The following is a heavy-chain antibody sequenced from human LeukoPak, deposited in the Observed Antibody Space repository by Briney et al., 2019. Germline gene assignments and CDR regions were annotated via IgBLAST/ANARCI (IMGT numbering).Heavy chain of an antibody. J-gene: IGHJ4*02. CDR2: IWYDGSNK. CDR1: GFTFSSYG. CDR3: ATERDRWYSSGWSGGDY. D-gene: IGHD6-19*01. V-gene: IGHV3-33*01. Sequence: PVGSLRLSCAASGFTFSSYGMHWVRQAPGKGLEWVAVIWYDGSNKYYADSVKGRFTISRDNSKNTLYLQMNSLRAEDTAVYYCATERDRWYSSGWSGGDYWGQGTLVTVSS.